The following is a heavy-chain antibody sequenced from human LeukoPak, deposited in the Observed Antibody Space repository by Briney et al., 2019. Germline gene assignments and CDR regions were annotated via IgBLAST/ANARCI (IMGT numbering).Heavy chain of an antibody. Sequence: ASVKVSCKASGYTFTSYDINWVRQATGQGLEWMGWMNPNSGNTGYAQKFQGRVTMTRDTSTSTVYMELSSLRSEDTAVYYCARDIYPYSSSSVPAGEYDYWGQGALVTVSS. CDR3: ARDIYPYSSSSVPAGEYDY. V-gene: IGHV1-8*01. CDR2: MNPNSGNT. D-gene: IGHD6-6*01. CDR1: GYTFTSYD. J-gene: IGHJ4*02.